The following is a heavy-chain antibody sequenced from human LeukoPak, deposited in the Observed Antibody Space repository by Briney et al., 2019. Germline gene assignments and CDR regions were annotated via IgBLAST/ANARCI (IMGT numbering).Heavy chain of an antibody. CDR2: INPNSGGT. Sequence: GASVKLSCKASAYTFTCYYMHWVRQPPAQGLEWMGWINPNSGGTNYAQKVEGKVTMTRDTSISTAYMELSRLRSDDTAVYYCAREDAATKYYTNAFDIWGEGTMVTVSS. D-gene: IGHD3-10*01. J-gene: IGHJ3*02. CDR3: AREDAATKYYTNAFDI. CDR1: AYTFTCYY. V-gene: IGHV1-2*02.